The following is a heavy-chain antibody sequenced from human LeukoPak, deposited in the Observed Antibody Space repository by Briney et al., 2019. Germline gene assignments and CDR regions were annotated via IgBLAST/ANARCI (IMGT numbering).Heavy chain of an antibody. CDR3: LRGDRRDY. V-gene: IGHV3-7*01. J-gene: IGHJ4*02. CDR2: IKHKEDGSEK. CDR1: GFTLSAYW. Sequence: GGSLRLSCAASGFTLSAYWMSWVRQAPGKGLEWVANIKHKEDGSEKYYVDSVKGRFIISRDNAKDSLYLQMNSLRVEDTAVYYCLRGDRRDYWGQGTLVTVSS.